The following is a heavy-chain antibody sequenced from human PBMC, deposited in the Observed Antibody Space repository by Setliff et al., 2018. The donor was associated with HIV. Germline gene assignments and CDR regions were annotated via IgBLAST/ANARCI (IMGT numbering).Heavy chain of an antibody. CDR2: INSNNGGT. J-gene: IGHJ4*02. CDR3: ARGLPVAAAGPIDY. Sequence: ASVKVSCKTSGYTFTAYYIHWVRQAPGQGLEWMGWINSNNGGTKYAQNFQGRVTMTRDTSITTAYMELSSLISDDTAVYYCARGLPVAAAGPIDYWGQGTLVTVSS. V-gene: IGHV1-2*02. CDR1: GYTFTAYY. D-gene: IGHD6-13*01.